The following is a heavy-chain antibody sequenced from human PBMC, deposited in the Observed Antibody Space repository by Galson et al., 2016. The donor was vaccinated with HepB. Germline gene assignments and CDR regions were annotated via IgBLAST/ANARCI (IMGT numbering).Heavy chain of an antibody. J-gene: IGHJ4*02. CDR1: GFSFHNYG. CDR2: ISHDGTVV. Sequence: SLRLSCAASGFSFHNYGMHWVRQAPGKGLEWLAVISHDGTVVYYADALKGRFTISRDNHKNTLYLQMNSLRAEDTAVYYCAKQLPYGGNSRSPDYWGQGTLVTVSS. V-gene: IGHV3-30*18. D-gene: IGHD4-23*01. CDR3: AKQLPYGGNSRSPDY.